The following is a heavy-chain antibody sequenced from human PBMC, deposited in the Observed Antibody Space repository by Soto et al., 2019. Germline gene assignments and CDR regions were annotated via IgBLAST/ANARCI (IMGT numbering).Heavy chain of an antibody. J-gene: IGHJ3*02. D-gene: IGHD6-6*01. CDR3: ARRVIATRPEADDAFDI. CDR2: IYPGDSDT. Sequence: GESLKISCKGSGYSFTSYWIGWVRQMPGKGLEWMGIIYPGDSDTRYSPSFQGQVTISADKSISTAYLQWSSLKASDTAMYYCARRVIATRPEADDAFDIWGQGTMVTVSS. CDR1: GYSFTSYW. V-gene: IGHV5-51*01.